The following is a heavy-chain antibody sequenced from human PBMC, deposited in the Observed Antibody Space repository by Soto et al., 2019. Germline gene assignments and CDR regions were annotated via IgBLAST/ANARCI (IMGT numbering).Heavy chain of an antibody. Sequence: GSLRLSCAASGFTFSTYAMTWVRQAPGEGLEWVSSVSAGGDTTYYADSVKGRFTISRDNSKDTQYLQMNSLRAEDTAVYYCAKFGMATSKRSPPYYFDYWGQGSLVTVSS. CDR3: AKFGMATSKRSPPYYFDY. V-gene: IGHV3-23*01. J-gene: IGHJ4*02. CDR1: GFTFSTYA. CDR2: VSAGGDTT. D-gene: IGHD5-12*01.